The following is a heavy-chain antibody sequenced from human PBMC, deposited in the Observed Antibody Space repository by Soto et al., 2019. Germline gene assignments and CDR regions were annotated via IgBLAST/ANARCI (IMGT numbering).Heavy chain of an antibody. CDR1: GYTFTNYG. CDR2: ISAYNGNT. V-gene: IGHV1-18*01. J-gene: IGHJ4*02. D-gene: IGHD3-22*01. Sequence: QVQLVQSGAEVKKPGASVKVSCKASGYTFTNYGFSWVRQAPGQGLEWMGWISAYNGNTNYAPKLQGRVTLTTDTDTSTVYMELRSLRSNDTAVYYCARDRQYYYDSSAYPGFDSWGQGTLVTVSS. CDR3: ARDRQYYYDSSAYPGFDS.